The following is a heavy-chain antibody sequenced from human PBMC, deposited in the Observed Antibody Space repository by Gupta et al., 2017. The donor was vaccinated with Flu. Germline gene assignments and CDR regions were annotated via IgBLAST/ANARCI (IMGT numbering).Heavy chain of an antibody. V-gene: IGHV1-3*04. CDR1: GYNFTKNA. D-gene: IGHD3-16*01. Sequence: QVQLVQSGAEVKRSGASVNVSCKTSGYNFTKNALHWLRQAPGQTFEWMGWITTANGNTKFSQKFQGRVTISRDTSASTAYMELSSLTPEDTAIYYCARGGIPLWSTWGQGTLVTVSS. CDR3: ARGGIPLWST. J-gene: IGHJ4*02. CDR2: ITTANGNT.